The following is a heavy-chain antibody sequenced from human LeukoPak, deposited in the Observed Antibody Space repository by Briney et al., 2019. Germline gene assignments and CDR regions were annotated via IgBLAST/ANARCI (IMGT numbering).Heavy chain of an antibody. V-gene: IGHV4-4*07. CDR2: IYTSGST. Sequence: SETLSLTCTVSGGSISSYYWSWIRQPAGQGLEWIGRIYTSGSTNYNPSLKSRVTMSVDTSKNQFSLKLSSVTAADTAVYYCARDYYDSSGYRHDAFDIWGQGTMVTVSS. J-gene: IGHJ3*02. CDR3: ARDYYDSSGYRHDAFDI. D-gene: IGHD3-22*01. CDR1: GGSISSYY.